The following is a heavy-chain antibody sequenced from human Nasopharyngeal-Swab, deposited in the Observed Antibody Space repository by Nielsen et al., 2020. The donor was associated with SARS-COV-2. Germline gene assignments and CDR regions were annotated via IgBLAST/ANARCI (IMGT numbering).Heavy chain of an antibody. Sequence: ASVKVSCKASGYTFTSYAMHWVRQAPGQGLEWMGWISAYNGNTNYAQKLQGRVTMTTDTSTSTAYMELRSLRSDDTAVYYCARVDQQLVRPFDYWGQGTLVTVSS. D-gene: IGHD6-13*01. CDR1: GYTFTSYA. CDR2: ISAYNGNT. V-gene: IGHV1-18*01. J-gene: IGHJ4*02. CDR3: ARVDQQLVRPFDY.